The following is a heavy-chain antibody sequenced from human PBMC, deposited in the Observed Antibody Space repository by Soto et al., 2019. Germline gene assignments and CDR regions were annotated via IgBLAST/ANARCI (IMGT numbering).Heavy chain of an antibody. D-gene: IGHD6-6*01. CDR2: IYYSGST. V-gene: IGHV4-39*01. CDR1: GGSISSSSYY. CDR3: ARGATEYSRTVGWFDP. Sequence: QLQLQESGPGLVKPSETLSLTCTVSGGSISSSSYYWGWIRQPPGKGRGWIGSIYYSGSTYYNPSLKSRVTISVDTSKNQFSLKLSSVTAADTAVYYCARGATEYSRTVGWFDPWGQGTLVTVSS. J-gene: IGHJ5*02.